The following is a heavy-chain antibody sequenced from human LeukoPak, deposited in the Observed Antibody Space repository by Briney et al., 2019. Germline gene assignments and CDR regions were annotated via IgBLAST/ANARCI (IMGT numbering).Heavy chain of an antibody. D-gene: IGHD2-15*01. CDR2: IYTSGST. CDR1: GGSISSYY. Sequence: SETLSLTCTVSGGSISSYYWSWIRQPAGKGLEWIGRIYTSGSTNYNPSLKSQVTMSVDTSKNQFSLKLSSVTAADTAVYYCARDRKVVAASYYYGMDVWGQGTTVTVSS. J-gene: IGHJ6*02. V-gene: IGHV4-4*07. CDR3: ARDRKVVAASYYYGMDV.